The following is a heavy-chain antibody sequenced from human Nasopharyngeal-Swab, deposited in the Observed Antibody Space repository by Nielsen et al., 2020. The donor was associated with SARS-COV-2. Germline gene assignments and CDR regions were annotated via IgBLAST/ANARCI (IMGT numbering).Heavy chain of an antibody. CDR2: IWYDGSDR. CDR3: ARDHVEVMRHCRSTSCYTSGSTIFRRYYAMDV. Sequence: WIRQPPGKGLEWVAVIWYDGSDRYYADSVKGRFTISRDSSKNTLYLQMNSLRAEDTAVYSCARDHVEVMRHCRSTSCYTSGSTIFRRYYAMDVWGQGTTVTVSS. J-gene: IGHJ6*02. D-gene: IGHD2-2*02. V-gene: IGHV3-33*01.